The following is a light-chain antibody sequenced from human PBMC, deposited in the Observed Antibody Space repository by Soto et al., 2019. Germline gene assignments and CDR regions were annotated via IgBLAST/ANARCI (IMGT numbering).Light chain of an antibody. CDR3: QQRSNWPKT. J-gene: IGKJ1*01. CDR1: QSVSSF. V-gene: IGKV3-11*01. Sequence: EIVLTQSPATLSLSPGERATLSFRASQSVSSFLAWYQQKPGQAPRLLIYDASHRATGIPARFSGSGSGTDFTLTISSLEPEDFAVYYCQQRSNWPKTFGQGTKV. CDR2: DAS.